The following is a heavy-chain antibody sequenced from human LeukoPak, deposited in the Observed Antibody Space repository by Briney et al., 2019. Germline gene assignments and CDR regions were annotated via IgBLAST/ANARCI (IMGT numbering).Heavy chain of an antibody. Sequence: PGGSLRLSCAASGFTFRSYIMNWLRQAPGKGLEWVSSITTSSSYIYYADSVKGRFTISRDNAKNSLYLQMNSLRAEDTAVYYCAKDRGPGYFDYWGQGTLVTVSS. J-gene: IGHJ4*02. CDR3: AKDRGPGYFDY. CDR1: GFTFRSYI. CDR2: ITTSSSYI. V-gene: IGHV3-21*04. D-gene: IGHD3-10*01.